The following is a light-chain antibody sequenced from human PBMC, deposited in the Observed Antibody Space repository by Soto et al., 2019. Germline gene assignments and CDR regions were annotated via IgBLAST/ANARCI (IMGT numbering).Light chain of an antibody. CDR3: CSYGRSVV. CDR1: SNDVGTYNI. Sequence: QSALTQPASVSGSPGQSITISCTGISNDVGTYNIVSWYQHHPGKAPKLIIYEASKRPSGVPNRFSGSKSGNTASLTISGLHAEDEADYYCCSYGRSVVFGGGTKVTVL. J-gene: IGLJ2*01. V-gene: IGLV2-23*01. CDR2: EAS.